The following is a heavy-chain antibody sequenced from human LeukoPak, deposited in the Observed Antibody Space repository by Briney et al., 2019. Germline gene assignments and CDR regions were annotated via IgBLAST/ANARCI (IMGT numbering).Heavy chain of an antibody. CDR1: GGSFSGYY. J-gene: IGHJ3*02. D-gene: IGHD3-22*01. Sequence: SETLSLTCAVYGGSFSGYYWSWIRQPPGKGLEWIGEINHSGSTNYNPSLKSRVTISVDTSKNQFSLKLSSVTAADTAVYYCAREGYYHWYAFDIWGQGTMVTVSS. CDR3: AREGYYHWYAFDI. V-gene: IGHV4-34*01. CDR2: INHSGST.